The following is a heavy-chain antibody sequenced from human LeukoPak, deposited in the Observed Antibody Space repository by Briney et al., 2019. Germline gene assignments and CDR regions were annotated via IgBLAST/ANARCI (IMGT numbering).Heavy chain of an antibody. Sequence: PSETLSLTGTGFGVTKSSHYWVWLRQPPGKGLEWIGYIYYSGSTKYNPSLKSRVTISVDTSKNQFSLKLSSVPAADTAVYYCARVARVGNNLDPLCSCGQGTLVTVSS. D-gene: IGHD3-16*01. V-gene: IGHV4-59*08. CDR3: ARVARVGNNLDPLCS. CDR1: GVTKSSHY. CDR2: IYYSGST. J-gene: IGHJ5*02.